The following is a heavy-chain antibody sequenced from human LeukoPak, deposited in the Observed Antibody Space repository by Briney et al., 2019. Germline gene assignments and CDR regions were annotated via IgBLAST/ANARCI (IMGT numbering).Heavy chain of an antibody. CDR3: ARDSTFDI. D-gene: IGHD2-2*01. CDR1: GFTFSSYA. J-gene: IGHJ3*02. CDR2: LYTGGKT. Sequence: GGSLRLSCAPSGFTFSSYAMSWVRQAPGKGLEWVSVLYTGGKTSYAGAVRGRFTVSRDNSKNTLSLEMNSLRAEDTAVYYCARDSTFDIWGQGTVVTVSS. V-gene: IGHV3-23*03.